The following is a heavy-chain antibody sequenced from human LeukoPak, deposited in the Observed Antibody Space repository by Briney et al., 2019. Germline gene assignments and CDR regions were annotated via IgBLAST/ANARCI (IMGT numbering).Heavy chain of an antibody. V-gene: IGHV4-59*02. CDR3: ARGGYYGSGNDFRFDP. Sequence: SETLSLTCTISGGSVSDYYWSWIRQSPGKGLEWIGYIYHTGSTSYSPSLKSRVTISVDTSKNQFSLKLSSVTPADTAVYYCARGGYYGSGNDFRFDPWGQGTLVTVSS. CDR1: GGSVSDYY. J-gene: IGHJ5*02. D-gene: IGHD3-10*01. CDR2: IYHTGST.